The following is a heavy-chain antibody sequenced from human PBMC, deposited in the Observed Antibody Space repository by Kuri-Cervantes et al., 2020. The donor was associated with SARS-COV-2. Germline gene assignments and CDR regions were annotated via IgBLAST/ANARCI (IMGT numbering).Heavy chain of an antibody. CDR2: IYYTGST. V-gene: IGHV4-59*08. D-gene: IGHD3-3*01. Sequence: GSLRLSCSVSGASISSHNWSWIRQPPGKGLEWIGFIYYTGSTNYKPSLRGRLTISIDTSKNQVSLRLTSVTAADTAVYYCARGGLRIFGVVSSWFDPWGQGTLVTVSS. CDR1: GASISSHN. J-gene: IGHJ5*02. CDR3: ARGGLRIFGVVSSWFDP.